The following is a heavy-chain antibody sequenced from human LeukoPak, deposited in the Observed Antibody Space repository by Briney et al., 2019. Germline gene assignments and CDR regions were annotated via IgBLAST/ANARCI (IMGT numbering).Heavy chain of an antibody. D-gene: IGHD5-18*01. J-gene: IGHJ4*02. Sequence: PGGSLRLSCAASGFTFSSYAMSWVRQAPGKGLEWVSAISGSGGTTYYADSVKGRFTVSRDNSKNTLHLQMNSLRAEDTAVYYCAKDFVGYSYGAFDCWGQGTLVTVSS. CDR1: GFTFSSYA. V-gene: IGHV3-23*01. CDR2: ISGSGGTT. CDR3: AKDFVGYSYGAFDC.